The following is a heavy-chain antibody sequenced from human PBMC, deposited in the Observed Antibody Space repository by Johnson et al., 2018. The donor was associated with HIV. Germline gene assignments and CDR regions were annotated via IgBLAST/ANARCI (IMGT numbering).Heavy chain of an antibody. Sequence: EVQLVESGGGLVQPGGSLRLSCAASGFIFSSYAMHWVRQGPGKRLEFVSAISSNGGSTYYANSVKGIFTISRDNSKNTLYLQMGSLRTEDMAVYYCARGAGYFDWLSADEGFAFDIWGQGTMVTVSS. V-gene: IGHV3-64*01. CDR2: ISSNGGST. CDR1: GFIFSSYA. CDR3: ARGAGYFDWLSADEGFAFDI. J-gene: IGHJ3*02. D-gene: IGHD3-9*01.